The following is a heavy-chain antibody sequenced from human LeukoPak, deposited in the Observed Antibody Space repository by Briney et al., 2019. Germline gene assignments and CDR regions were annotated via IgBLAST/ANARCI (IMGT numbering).Heavy chain of an antibody. V-gene: IGHV3-30-3*01. CDR3: ARDGGYSYGNTQNFDY. D-gene: IGHD5-18*01. CDR1: GFTFSSYA. J-gene: IGHJ4*02. CDR2: ISYDGSNK. Sequence: AGGSLRLSCAASGFTFSSYAMHWVRQAPGKGLEWVAVISYDGSNKYYADSVKGRFTISRDNSKNTLYLQMNSLRAEDTAVYYCARDGGYSYGNTQNFDYWGQGTLVTVSS.